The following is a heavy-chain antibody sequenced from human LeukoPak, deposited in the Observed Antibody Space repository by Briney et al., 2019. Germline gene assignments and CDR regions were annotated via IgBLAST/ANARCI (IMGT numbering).Heavy chain of an antibody. CDR1: GGSFSGYC. J-gene: IGHJ4*02. D-gene: IGHD1-1*01. Sequence: SETLSLTCAVYGGSFSGYCWSWIRQPPGKGLEWIGEINHSGSTNYNPSLKSRVTISVDTSKNQFSLKLSSVTAADTAVYYCARGVQRLFDYWGQGTLVTVSS. V-gene: IGHV4-34*01. CDR3: ARGVQRLFDY. CDR2: INHSGST.